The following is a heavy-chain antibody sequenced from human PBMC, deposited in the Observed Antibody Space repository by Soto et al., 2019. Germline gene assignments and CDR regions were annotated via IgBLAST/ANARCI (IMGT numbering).Heavy chain of an antibody. Sequence: GGSLRLSCAASGFTFSSYAMSWVRQAPGKGLEWVSAISGSGGSTYYADSVKGRFTISRDNSKNTLYLQMNSLRAEDTAVYYCAKVSSIVVVPAAIPYFDYWGQGTLVTVSS. V-gene: IGHV3-23*01. D-gene: IGHD2-2*01. J-gene: IGHJ4*02. CDR1: GFTFSSYA. CDR3: AKVSSIVVVPAAIPYFDY. CDR2: ISGSGGST.